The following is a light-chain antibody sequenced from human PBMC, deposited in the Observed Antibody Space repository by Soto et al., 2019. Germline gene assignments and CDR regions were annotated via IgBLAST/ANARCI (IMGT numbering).Light chain of an antibody. CDR1: QSISTY. V-gene: IGKV1-39*01. CDR3: QQSYSTPWT. J-gene: IGKJ1*01. CDR2: AAS. Sequence: DIQMTQSPSSLSASVGDRVTITCRPSQSISTYLNWYQQTPGKAPNLLIYAASSLESGVPSMFSGTGSGADFTLTISSLQPEDFATYDCQQSYSTPWTFGQGTKVEI.